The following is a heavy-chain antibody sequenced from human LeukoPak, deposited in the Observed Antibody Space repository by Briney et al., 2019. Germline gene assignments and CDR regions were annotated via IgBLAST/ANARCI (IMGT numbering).Heavy chain of an antibody. CDR2: IIPIFGTA. CDR1: GGTFSSYA. V-gene: IGHV1-69*13. CDR3: ASHYYDSSGYYYGFDY. Sequence: SVKVSRKASGGTFSSYAISWVRQAPGQGLEWMGGIIPIFGTANYAQKFQGRVTITAEESTSTAYMELSSLRSEDTAVYYCASHYYDSSGYYYGFDYWGQGTLVTVSS. J-gene: IGHJ4*02. D-gene: IGHD3-22*01.